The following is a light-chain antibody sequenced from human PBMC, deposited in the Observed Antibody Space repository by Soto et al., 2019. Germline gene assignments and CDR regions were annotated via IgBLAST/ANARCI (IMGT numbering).Light chain of an antibody. J-gene: IGKJ5*01. CDR1: QGISTS. CDR2: GAS. Sequence: DIQMTQSAASVSASVGDGVTITCRASQGISTSLGWYQQKPGKAPKLLIYGASTLQSGVPSRFSGSGSGTDYTLTISSLKPEDFATYYCQQSYRTPTFGQGTRLEIK. CDR3: QQSYRTPT. V-gene: IGKV1-39*01.